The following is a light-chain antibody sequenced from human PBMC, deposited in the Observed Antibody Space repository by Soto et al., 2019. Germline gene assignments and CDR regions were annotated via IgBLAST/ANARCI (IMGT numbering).Light chain of an antibody. CDR3: QQSYGTPIT. V-gene: IGKV1-39*01. CDR1: QSISRY. CDR2: VAS. J-gene: IGKJ5*01. Sequence: DIQMTQSPSSLSASVGDRVTITCRASQSISRYLNWYQQKPGKAPNLLIYVASSLQSEVPSRFSGSGSGTDFTLTITSLQPEDCATYYCQQSYGTPITFGKGTRLEIK.